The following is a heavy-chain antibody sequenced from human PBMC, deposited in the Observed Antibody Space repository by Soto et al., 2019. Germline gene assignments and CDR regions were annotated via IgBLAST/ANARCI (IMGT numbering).Heavy chain of an antibody. J-gene: IGHJ2*01. V-gene: IGHV3-53*01. CDR2: IYSDGST. D-gene: IGHD3-16*01. Sequence: QPGGSLRLSCAASGFTVSSNYMSWVRQAPGKGLEWVSVIYSDGSTYYADSVKGRFTISRDNSKNTLYLQMNSLRAEDTAVYYCARAVMQRRFRFDLWGRGTLVTVS. CDR3: ARAVMQRRFRFDL. CDR1: GFTVSSNY.